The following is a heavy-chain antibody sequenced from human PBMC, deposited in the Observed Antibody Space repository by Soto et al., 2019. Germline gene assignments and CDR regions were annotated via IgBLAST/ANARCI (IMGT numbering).Heavy chain of an antibody. CDR2: ISAYNGNT. V-gene: IGHV1-18*01. J-gene: IGHJ6*02. D-gene: IGHD3-10*01. CDR1: GYTFTSYG. CDR3: ASGYYYGSVKWDV. Sequence: QVQLVQSGAEVKKPGASVKVSCKASGYTFTSYGISWVRQAPGQGLEWMGWISAYNGNTNYAQKLQGRVTMTTDTFRSTAYMALRRLRSDGTAVYYCASGYYYGSVKWDVWGQGTTVTVSS.